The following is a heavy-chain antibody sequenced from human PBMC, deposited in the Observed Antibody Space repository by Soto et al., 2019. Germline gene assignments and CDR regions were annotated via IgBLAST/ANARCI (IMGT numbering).Heavy chain of an antibody. CDR2: ISYDGSNK. Sequence: QVQLVESGGGVVQPGRSLRLSCAASGFTFSSYGMHWVRQAPGKGLEWVAVISYDGSNKYYADSVKGRFTISRDNSKNTLHLQMNSLRAEDTAVYYCAKGFPHIVVVTAIDYWGQGTLVTVSS. J-gene: IGHJ4*02. D-gene: IGHD2-21*02. V-gene: IGHV3-30*18. CDR3: AKGFPHIVVVTAIDY. CDR1: GFTFSSYG.